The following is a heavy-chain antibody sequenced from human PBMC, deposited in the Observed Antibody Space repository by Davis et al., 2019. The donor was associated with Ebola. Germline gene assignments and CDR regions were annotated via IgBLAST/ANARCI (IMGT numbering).Heavy chain of an antibody. J-gene: IGHJ4*02. V-gene: IGHV3-53*01. D-gene: IGHD1-7*01. CDR2: LYSDGTT. Sequence: GESLKISCAASGLTVSSNYMSWVRQAPGKGLEWVSILYSDGTTYYGDYVKGRFIISRDNSRNTLYLQMNSLRAEDTAVYYCARVQVVRNALGITGSTTPDCFDYWGQGTLVTVS. CDR3: ARVQVVRNALGITGSTTPDCFDY. CDR1: GLTVSSNY.